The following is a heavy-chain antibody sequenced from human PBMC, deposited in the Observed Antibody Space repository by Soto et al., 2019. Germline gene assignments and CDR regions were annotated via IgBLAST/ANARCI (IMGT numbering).Heavy chain of an antibody. CDR2: ISDSGDRT. V-gene: IGHV3-23*01. D-gene: IGHD3-16*02. J-gene: IGHJ3*01. CDR3: AKDRGIIVKAGDAFDV. Sequence: WWSLRLSCSSSVFTLSISAVNWFRQAPGKGLEWVSYISDSGDRTYYADSVKGRFTISRDRSKNTVSLQMDSLRAEDTAVYYCAKDRGIIVKAGDAFDVWGQGTKVTVSS. CDR1: VFTLSISA.